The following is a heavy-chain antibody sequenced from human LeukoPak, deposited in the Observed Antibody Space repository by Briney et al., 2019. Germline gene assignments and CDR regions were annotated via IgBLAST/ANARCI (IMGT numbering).Heavy chain of an antibody. CDR2: ISSNGGST. D-gene: IGHD5-12*01. Sequence: GGSLRLSCAASGFTFSSYAMHWVRQAPGKGLEYVSAISSNGGSTYYANPVKGRFTISRDNSKNTLYLQMGSLRAEDMAVYYCARDSRPMVARYFQHWGQGTLVTVSS. J-gene: IGHJ1*01. CDR3: ARDSRPMVARYFQH. CDR1: GFTFSSYA. V-gene: IGHV3-64*01.